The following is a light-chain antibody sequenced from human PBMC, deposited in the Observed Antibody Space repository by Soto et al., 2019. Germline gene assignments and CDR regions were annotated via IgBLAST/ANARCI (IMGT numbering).Light chain of an antibody. J-gene: IGLJ1*01. CDR3: SSYTSSNYV. CDR2: DVS. Sequence: QSALTQPASVSGSPGQSITTSCTGTSSDVGGYNYVSWYQQHPGKAPKLMIYDVSNRPSGVSNRFSGSKSGNTASLTISGLQAEDEADYYCSSYTSSNYVFGTGTKLTVL. V-gene: IGLV2-14*01. CDR1: SSDVGGYNY.